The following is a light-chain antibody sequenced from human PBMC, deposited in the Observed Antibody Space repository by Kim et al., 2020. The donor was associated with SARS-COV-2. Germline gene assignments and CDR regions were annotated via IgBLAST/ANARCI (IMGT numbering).Light chain of an antibody. Sequence: PAERVTLSCRASQGVSSNLAWYQQKPGQAPRLLIYGASTRATGTPARFSGSGSGTEFTLDISSLQSEDFAVYYCQQYDNWPPVTFGGGTKVDIK. CDR1: QGVSSN. CDR3: QQYDNWPPVT. CDR2: GAS. J-gene: IGKJ4*01. V-gene: IGKV3-15*01.